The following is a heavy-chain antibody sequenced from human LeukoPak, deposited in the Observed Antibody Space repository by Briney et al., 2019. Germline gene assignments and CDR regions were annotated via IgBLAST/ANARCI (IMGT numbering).Heavy chain of an antibody. J-gene: IGHJ6*03. CDR3: ARWSGNYDFWSGYYPNYYYYYYMDV. CDR1: GVSISSYY. Sequence: PSETLSLTCTVSGVSISSYYWSWIRQPAGKGLEWIGRIYTSGSTNYNPSLKSRVTMSVDTSKNQFSLKLSSVTAADTAVYYCARWSGNYDFWSGYYPNYYYYYYMDVWGKGTTVTVSS. D-gene: IGHD3-3*01. V-gene: IGHV4-4*07. CDR2: IYTSGST.